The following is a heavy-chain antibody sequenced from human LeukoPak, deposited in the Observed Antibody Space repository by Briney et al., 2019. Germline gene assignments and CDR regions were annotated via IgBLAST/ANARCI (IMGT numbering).Heavy chain of an antibody. D-gene: IGHD6-19*01. CDR3: VRMVTGWPNWIDP. CDR2: IYSGGSA. J-gene: IGHJ5*02. V-gene: IGHV3-66*01. CDR1: GFTFSSYN. Sequence: GGSLRLSCAASGFTFSSYNMNWVRQAPGKGLEWVSVIYSGGSAYSADSVKGRFTMSRDTSKNTLYLQMNSLRAEDTAVYYCVRMVTGWPNWIDPWGQGTLVTVSS.